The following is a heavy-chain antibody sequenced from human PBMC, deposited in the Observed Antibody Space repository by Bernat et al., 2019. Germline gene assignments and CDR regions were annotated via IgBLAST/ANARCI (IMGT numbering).Heavy chain of an antibody. CDR2: IYSGGST. CDR1: GFIVSSNY. D-gene: IGHD6-19*01. J-gene: IGHJ4*02. V-gene: IGHV3-53*05. CDR3: VKTEGWRASRPPFDY. Sequence: VQLVETGGGLIQPGGSLRLSCAASGFIVSSNYMSWVRQAPGKGLEWVSVIYSGGSTYYADSVKGRFTISRDNSRNTLYLQMNSLRDEDTAVYHCVKTEGWRASRPPFDYWGQGTLVTVSS.